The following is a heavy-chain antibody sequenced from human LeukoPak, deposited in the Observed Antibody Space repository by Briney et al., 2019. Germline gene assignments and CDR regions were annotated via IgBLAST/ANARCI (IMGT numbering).Heavy chain of an antibody. J-gene: IGHJ5*02. V-gene: IGHV3-30*18. D-gene: IGHD6-13*01. Sequence: GGSLRLSCAASGFTFSSYGMHWVRQAPGKGLEWVAVISYDGSNKYYADSVKGRFTISRDNSKNTLYLQMNSLRAEDTAVYYCAKVRGIAAAPFDPWGQGTLVTVSS. CDR1: GFTFSSYG. CDR3: AKVRGIAAAPFDP. CDR2: ISYDGSNK.